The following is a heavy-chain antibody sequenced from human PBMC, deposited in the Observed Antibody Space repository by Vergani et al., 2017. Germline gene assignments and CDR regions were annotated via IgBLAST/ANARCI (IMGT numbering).Heavy chain of an antibody. CDR2: ISGSGGFT. D-gene: IGHD3-22*01. Sequence: EVQLLESGGNLVQPGGSLRLSCAASGFTFTNFAMTWVRQAPGEGLEWVSGISGSGGFTYYADSVKDRFTISRDNSKNTMFLQMNNLRAEDTAVYYCAKDNVPGYYDSSGYCDYWGQGTLVTVSS. CDR3: AKDNVPGYYDSSGYCDY. J-gene: IGHJ4*02. CDR1: GFTFTNFA. V-gene: IGHV3-23*01.